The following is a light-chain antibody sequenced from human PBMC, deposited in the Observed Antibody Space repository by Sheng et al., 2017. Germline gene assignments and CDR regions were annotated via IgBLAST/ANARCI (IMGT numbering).Light chain of an antibody. V-gene: IGKV3-20*01. J-gene: IGKJ1*01. CDR2: DAS. CDR3: QQYGSSPPWT. Sequence: EIVLSQSPGSLSLSPGERATLSCRASQSISRNHLAWYQQKPDQAPRLLIYDASNRATGIPARFSGSGSGTDFTLTITSLEAEDFAVYWCQQYGSSPPWTFGQGTKVEIK. CDR1: QSISRNH.